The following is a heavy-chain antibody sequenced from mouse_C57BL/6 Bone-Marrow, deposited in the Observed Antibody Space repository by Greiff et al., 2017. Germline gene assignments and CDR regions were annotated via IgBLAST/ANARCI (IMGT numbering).Heavy chain of an antibody. J-gene: IGHJ2*01. CDR1: GFNIKDDY. V-gene: IGHV14-4*01. Sequence: VHVKQSGAELVRPGASVKLSCTASGFNIKDDYMHWVKQRPEQGLEWIGWIDPENGDTEYASKFQGKATITADTSSNTAYLQLSSLTSEDTAVYYCTTWGDYDGFDYWGQGTTLTVSS. CDR3: TTWGDYDGFDY. CDR2: IDPENGDT. D-gene: IGHD2-4*01.